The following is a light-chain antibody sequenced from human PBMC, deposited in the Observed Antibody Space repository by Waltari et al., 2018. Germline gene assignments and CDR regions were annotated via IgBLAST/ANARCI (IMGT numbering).Light chain of an antibody. CDR3: SAYASSPPHVV. Sequence: QSALTQPASVSGSPGQSISISCTGISSDAGGYKSVSWYQHHPGKAPKLLIYDVFNRASGVSTRFSGSKSGNAASLAISGLQAEDEGVYYCSAYASSPPHVVFGAGTKLTVL. J-gene: IGLJ2*01. V-gene: IGLV2-14*03. CDR1: SSDAGGYKS. CDR2: DVF.